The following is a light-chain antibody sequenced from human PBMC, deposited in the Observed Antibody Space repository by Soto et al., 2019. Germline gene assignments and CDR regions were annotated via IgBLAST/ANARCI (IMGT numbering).Light chain of an antibody. CDR2: ELT. Sequence: QSVLTQPPSASGSPGQSVTISCTGTSSDIGGYDYVSWFQHHPGRAPKLMIYELTKRPSGVLDRFSGSRSGNTASLTVSGLQAEDEADYYCSSYAGSNNVIFGGGTKLTVL. V-gene: IGLV2-8*01. CDR1: SSDIGGYDY. CDR3: SSYAGSNNVI. J-gene: IGLJ2*01.